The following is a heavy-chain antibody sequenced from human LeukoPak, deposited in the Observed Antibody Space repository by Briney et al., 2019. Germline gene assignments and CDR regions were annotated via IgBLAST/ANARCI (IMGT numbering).Heavy chain of an antibody. J-gene: IGHJ4*02. Sequence: ASVKVSCKASGYTFTSYYMHWVRQAPGQGLEWMGKINPSGGSTSYAQKFQGRVTMTRDTSTNTVYMELSSLRSDDTAVYYCARTIVDGGSSYWGQGTLVTASS. CDR1: GYTFTSYY. CDR2: INPSGGST. D-gene: IGHD2-15*01. CDR3: ARTIVDGGSSY. V-gene: IGHV1-46*01.